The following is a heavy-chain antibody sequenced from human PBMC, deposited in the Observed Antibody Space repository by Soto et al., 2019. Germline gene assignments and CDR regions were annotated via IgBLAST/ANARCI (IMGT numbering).Heavy chain of an antibody. CDR3: ARDVDTAMCGHAFDN. J-gene: IGHJ3*02. CDR2: ISSSSSYI. D-gene: IGHD5-18*01. V-gene: IGHV3-21*01. Sequence: GGSLRLSCAASGFTFSSYSMNWVRQAPGKGLEWVSSISSSSSYIYYADSVKGRFTISSDNAKNSLYLPMNSLRAEDTAGYYCARDVDTAMCGHAFDNWGQGTMVTVPS. CDR1: GFTFSSYS.